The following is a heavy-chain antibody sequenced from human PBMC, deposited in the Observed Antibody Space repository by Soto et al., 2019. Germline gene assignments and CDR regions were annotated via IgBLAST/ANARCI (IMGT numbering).Heavy chain of an antibody. CDR2: ISAYNGNT. V-gene: IGHV1-18*01. CDR3: ARVDDYGDSNDAFDI. D-gene: IGHD4-17*01. CDR1: GYTFTSYG. J-gene: IGHJ3*02. Sequence: ASVKVSCTASGYTFTSYGISWVRQAPGQGLEWMGWISAYNGNTNYAQKLQGRVTMTTDTSTSTAYMELRSLRSDDTAVYYCARVDDYGDSNDAFDIWGQGTMVTVSS.